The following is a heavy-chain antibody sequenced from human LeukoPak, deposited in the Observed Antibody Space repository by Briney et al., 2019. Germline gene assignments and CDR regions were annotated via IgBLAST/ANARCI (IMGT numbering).Heavy chain of an antibody. J-gene: IGHJ4*02. V-gene: IGHV5-51*01. CDR2: IYPGDSDT. Sequence: GESLKISCKGSGYSFTSYWIGWVRQMPGKGLEWMGIIYPGDSDTRYSPSFQGQATISADKSITTAYLQWSSLKASDSAMYYCARHAEISGFGYWGQGTLVTVSS. CDR3: ARHAEISGFGY. CDR1: GYSFTSYW. D-gene: IGHD3-22*01.